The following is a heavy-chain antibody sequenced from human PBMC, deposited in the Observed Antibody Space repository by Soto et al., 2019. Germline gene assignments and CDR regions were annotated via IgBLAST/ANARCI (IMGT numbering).Heavy chain of an antibody. CDR3: ARASYYYDSSGYPDY. D-gene: IGHD3-22*01. Sequence: GWALRHSCTSSGFTVSSNYMSLVLKNPLKGLEWVSVIYSGGSTYYADSVKGRFTISRDNSKNTLYLKMNSLRAEDTAVYYCARASYYYDSSGYPDYWGQGTLVTVSS. V-gene: IGHV3-66*01. CDR2: IYSGGST. J-gene: IGHJ4*02. CDR1: GFTVSSNY.